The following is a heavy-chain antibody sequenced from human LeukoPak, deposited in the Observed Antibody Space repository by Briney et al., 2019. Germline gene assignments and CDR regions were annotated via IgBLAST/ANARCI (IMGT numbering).Heavy chain of an antibody. CDR2: ISSSGSTI. J-gene: IGHJ6*02. Sequence: PGGSLRLSCAAYGFTFSSYEMNWVRQAPGKGLEWVSYISSSGSTIYYADSVKGRFTISRDNAKNSLYLQMNSLRAEDTAVYYCASKGSGDDYYYYGMDVWGQGTTVTVSS. CDR1: GFTFSSYE. V-gene: IGHV3-48*03. D-gene: IGHD3-10*01. CDR3: ASKGSGDDYYYYGMDV.